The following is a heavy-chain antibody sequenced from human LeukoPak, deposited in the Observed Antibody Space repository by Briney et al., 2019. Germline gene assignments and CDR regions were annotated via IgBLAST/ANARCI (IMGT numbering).Heavy chain of an antibody. J-gene: IGHJ1*01. Sequence: GGSLRLSCAASGFTFSSYGMHWVRQASGKGLEWVTFIRYDGSNKYYADSVKGRFTISRDNSKNTLYLQMNSLRAEDTAVYYCARGGKIAVVGTRSPQYF. D-gene: IGHD6-19*01. CDR2: IRYDGSNK. V-gene: IGHV3-30*02. CDR1: GFTFSSYG. CDR3: ARGGKIAVVGTRSPQYF.